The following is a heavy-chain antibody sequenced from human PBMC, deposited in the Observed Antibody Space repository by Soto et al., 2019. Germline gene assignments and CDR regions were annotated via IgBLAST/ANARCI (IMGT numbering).Heavy chain of an antibody. D-gene: IGHD6-19*01. V-gene: IGHV1-18*01. CDR3: ARIAVATNWFDP. CDR1: GYTFTSYG. CDR2: ISAYNGNT. Sequence: ASVKVSFKASGYTFTSYGISWVRQAPGQGLEWMGWISAYNGNTNYAQKLQGRVTMTTDTSTSTAYMELRSLRSDDTAVYYCARIAVATNWFDPWGQGTLVTVSS. J-gene: IGHJ5*02.